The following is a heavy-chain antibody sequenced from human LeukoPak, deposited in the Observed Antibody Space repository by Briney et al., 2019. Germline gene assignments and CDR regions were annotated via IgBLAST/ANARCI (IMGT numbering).Heavy chain of an antibody. Sequence: GESLKISCKGSGYSFTTYWIGWVRQMPGKGLEWMGIIYAGDSDTRYSPSFQGQVTISADKSINTAYLQWTSLKASDTAMYYCARHSEVGATQKPFDYWGQGTLVTVSS. D-gene: IGHD1-26*01. CDR2: IYAGDSDT. V-gene: IGHV5-51*01. CDR3: ARHSEVGATQKPFDY. CDR1: GYSFTTYW. J-gene: IGHJ4*02.